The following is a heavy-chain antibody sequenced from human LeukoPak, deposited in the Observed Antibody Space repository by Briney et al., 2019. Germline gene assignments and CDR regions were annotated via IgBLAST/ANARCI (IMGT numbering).Heavy chain of an antibody. J-gene: IGHJ5*02. CDR3: ARDVTTWEPSRGTWFDP. Sequence: SETLSLTCAVYGGSFSGYYWSWIRQPPGKGLEWIGEINHSGSTNYNPSLKSRVTISVDTSKNQFSLKLSSVTAADTAVYYCARDVTTWEPSRGTWFDPWGQGTLVTVSS. CDR1: GGSFSGYY. V-gene: IGHV4-34*01. D-gene: IGHD1-26*01. CDR2: INHSGST.